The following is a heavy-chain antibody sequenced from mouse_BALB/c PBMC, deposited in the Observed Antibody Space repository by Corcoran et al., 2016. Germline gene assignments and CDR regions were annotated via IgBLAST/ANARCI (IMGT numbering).Heavy chain of an antibody. CDR2: IYPGSGST. Sequence: QVQLQQSGPELVKPGASVKMSCKASGYTFTDYVIRWVKQRTGQGLEWIGEIYPGSGSTYYNEKFKDKAPLTADKSSNIASMQLSSLTSEDYAGYFCALQYYLVKWGQGTTLTVSS. V-gene: IGHV1-81*01. CDR3: ALQYYLVK. CDR1: GYTFTDYV. J-gene: IGHJ2*01.